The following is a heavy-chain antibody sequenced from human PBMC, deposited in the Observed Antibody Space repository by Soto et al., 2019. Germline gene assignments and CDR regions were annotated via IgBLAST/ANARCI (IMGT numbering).Heavy chain of an antibody. CDR1: GFTFSSYA. CDR2: ISVSGSST. J-gene: IGHJ4*02. Sequence: PGGSLRLSCAASGFTFSSYAMTWVRQAPGKGLEWVSTISVSGSSTYYADSVKGRFTISRDNSKNTLYLQMNSLRAEDTAVYYFTNDFAYWGQGTLVTVSS. V-gene: IGHV3-23*01. CDR3: TNDFAY.